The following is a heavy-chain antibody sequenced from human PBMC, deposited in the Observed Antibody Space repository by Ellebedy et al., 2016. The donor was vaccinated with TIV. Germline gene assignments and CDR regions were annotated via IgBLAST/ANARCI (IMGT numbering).Heavy chain of an antibody. J-gene: IGHJ6*02. V-gene: IGHV3-66*01. CDR3: AITYHTFYGIDV. CDR2: IFHGGST. CDR1: GFTFSSYA. Sequence: PGGSLRLSCAASGFTFSSYAMSWVRQAPGKGLEWVAVIFHGGSTYYANSVKGRFTVSRDNSKNTLFLQMSALRTEDTAVYYCAITYHTFYGIDVWGQGTTVTVSS. D-gene: IGHD2-21*01.